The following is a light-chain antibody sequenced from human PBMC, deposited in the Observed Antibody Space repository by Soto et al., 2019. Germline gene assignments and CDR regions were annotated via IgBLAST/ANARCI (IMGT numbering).Light chain of an antibody. Sequence: EIVLTQSPGTLSLSPGERATLSCRASQSDSSSYLAWYQQKPGQAPRLLIYGVSSRATGIPDRFSGSGSGTEFTLTISRLEPEDFAVYYCQHYVNSPPFTFGQGTRLEIK. CDR2: GVS. CDR1: QSDSSSY. V-gene: IGKV3-20*01. CDR3: QHYVNSPPFT. J-gene: IGKJ5*01.